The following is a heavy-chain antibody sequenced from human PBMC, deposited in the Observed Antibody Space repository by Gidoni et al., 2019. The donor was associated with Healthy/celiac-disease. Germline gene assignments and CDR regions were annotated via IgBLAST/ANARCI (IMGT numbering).Heavy chain of an antibody. D-gene: IGHD6-13*01. V-gene: IGHV1-69*01. J-gene: IGHJ6*02. CDR2: IIPIFGTA. Sequence: QVQLVQAGAEVKKPGSSVKVSCKASGGTCSSDALSWVRQAPGQGLEWMGGIIPIFGTANYAQKFQGRVTITADESTSTAYMELSSLRSEDTAVYYCARDQRISLRSSWSHGGYYYGMDVWGQGTTVTVSS. CDR3: ARDQRISLRSSWSHGGYYYGMDV. CDR1: GGTCSSDA.